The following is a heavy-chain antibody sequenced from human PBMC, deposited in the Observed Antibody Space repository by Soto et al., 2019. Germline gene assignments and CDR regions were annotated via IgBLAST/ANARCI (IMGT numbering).Heavy chain of an antibody. CDR3: ARDDPGLLVKRPDYYYGMDV. J-gene: IGHJ6*02. Sequence: SVKVSCKASGGTFSSYAISWVRQAPGQGLEWMGGIIPIFGTANYAQKFQGRVTITADESTSTAYMELSSLRSEDTAVYYCARDDPGLLVKRPDYYYGMDVWRQGTAVTVSS. V-gene: IGHV1-69*13. CDR2: IIPIFGTA. CDR1: GGTFSSYA. D-gene: IGHD2-21*01.